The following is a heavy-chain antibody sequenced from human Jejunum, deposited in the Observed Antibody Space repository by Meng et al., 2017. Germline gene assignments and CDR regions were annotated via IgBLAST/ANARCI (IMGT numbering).Heavy chain of an antibody. V-gene: IGHV3-74*01. CDR2: INSDGSST. CDR3: AKDRGYSYGQGIDY. Sequence: EVQLVESGGDLEKPGGSLRLSCAASGFTFSSYWMHWVRQAPGKGLVWVSRINSDGSSTSYADSVKGRFTISRDNSKNTMYLQMNSLRAEDTAVYYCAKDRGYSYGQGIDYWGQGTLVTVSS. CDR1: GFTFSSYW. J-gene: IGHJ4*02. D-gene: IGHD5-18*01.